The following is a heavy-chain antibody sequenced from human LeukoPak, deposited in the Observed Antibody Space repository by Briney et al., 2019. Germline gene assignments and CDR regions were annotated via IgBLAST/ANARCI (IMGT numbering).Heavy chain of an antibody. CDR1: GLTSSTYA. CDR3: AKLGGIYSDAFDI. CDR2: ISGTGDYT. J-gene: IGHJ3*02. Sequence: GGSLRLSCAASGLTSSTYAMSWVRQAPGKGLEWVSAISGTGDYTYYTDSVQGRFTISKDNSKNTLYLQMNSLTADDTAVYFCAKLGGIYSDAFDIWGQGTMVTVSS. V-gene: IGHV3-23*01. D-gene: IGHD1-26*01.